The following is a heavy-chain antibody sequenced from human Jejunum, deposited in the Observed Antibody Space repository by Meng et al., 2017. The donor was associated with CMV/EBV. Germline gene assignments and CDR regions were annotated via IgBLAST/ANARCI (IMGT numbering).Heavy chain of an antibody. J-gene: IGHJ5*02. D-gene: IGHD2-21*01. Sequence: LTCAVSGGSITTDTYYWGWIRQPPGKGLEWIVNIHYGGRTYYNPSLKGRVTISVDTFRSQFSLNLNSVTAADTAVYFCAKYSPNWFDPWSQGTLVTVSS. CDR2: IHYGGRT. CDR3: AKYSPNWFDP. CDR1: GGSITTDTYY. V-gene: IGHV4-39*01.